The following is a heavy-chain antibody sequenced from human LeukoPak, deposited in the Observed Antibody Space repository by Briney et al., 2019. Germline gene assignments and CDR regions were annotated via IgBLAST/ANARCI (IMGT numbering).Heavy chain of an antibody. CDR1: GFSFSTSW. CDR3: AADTVQPLAQIDK. CDR2: VKSKADAGTT. V-gene: IGHV3-15*01. J-gene: IGHJ4*02. D-gene: IGHD1-14*01. Sequence: GGSLRLSCVASGFSFSTSWMSWVRQAPGKGLEWVGRVKSKADAGTTDYAATVKGRFTISRDDSESTLYLQMMSLKTEDTAVYYCAADTVQPLAQIDKWGQGTLVIVSS.